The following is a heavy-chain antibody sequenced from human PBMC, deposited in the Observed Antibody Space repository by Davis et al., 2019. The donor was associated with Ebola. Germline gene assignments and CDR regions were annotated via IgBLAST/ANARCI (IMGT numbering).Heavy chain of an antibody. D-gene: IGHD2-2*01. V-gene: IGHV1-3*01. CDR2: INAGNGNT. Sequence: ASVKVSCKASGYTFTSYDINWVRQAPGQGLEWMGWINAGNGNTEYSQNFQGRVTIIRDTSASTAYVELSSLRPEDTAVYYCARVYCSRTSCQYYFDYWGQGTLVTVSS. CDR3: ARVYCSRTSCQYYFDY. J-gene: IGHJ4*02. CDR1: GYTFTSYD.